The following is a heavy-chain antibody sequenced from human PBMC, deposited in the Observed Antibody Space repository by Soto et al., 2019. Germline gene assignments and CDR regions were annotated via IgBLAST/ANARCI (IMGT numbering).Heavy chain of an antibody. CDR1: GGSIRSSY. Sequence: QVQLQESGPGLVKPSETLSLTCTVSGGSIRSSYWSWIRQPPGKGLEWIGYIYYSGSTNYNPSLKSRVTISVATSKTQFSLKLSSVTAADTAVYYCAREGGSSRWYPNWFDPWGQGTLVTVSS. CDR2: IYYSGST. J-gene: IGHJ5*02. D-gene: IGHD6-13*01. V-gene: IGHV4-59*01. CDR3: AREGGSSRWYPNWFDP.